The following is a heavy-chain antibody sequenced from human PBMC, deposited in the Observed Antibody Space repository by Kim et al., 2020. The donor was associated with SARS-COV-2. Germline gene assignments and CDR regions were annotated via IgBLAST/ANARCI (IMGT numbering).Heavy chain of an antibody. J-gene: IGHJ6*02. Sequence: ASVKVSCKASGYTFTSYDINWVRQATGQGLEWMGWMNPNSGNTGYAQKFQGRVTMTRNTSISTAYMELSSLRSEDTAVYYCSRWALCSSTSCYHLATGTRPALQPNNDYYGMEVWGQGTTGTVSS. CDR3: SRWALCSSTSCYHLATGTRPALQPNNDYYGMEV. CDR1: GYTFTSYD. V-gene: IGHV1-8*01. CDR2: MNPNSGNT. D-gene: IGHD2-2*01.